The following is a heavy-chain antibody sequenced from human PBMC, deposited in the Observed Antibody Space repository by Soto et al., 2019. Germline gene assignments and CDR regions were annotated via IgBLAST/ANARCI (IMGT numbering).Heavy chain of an antibody. CDR1: GYTFTGYY. CDR3: AGQLRPVEGGYYYGMDV. D-gene: IGHD3-16*01. Sequence: QVQLVQSGAEVKKPGASVKVSYKASGYTFTGYYMHWVRQAPGQGLEWMGWINPNSGGTNYAQKFQGRVTMTRDTSISTAYMELSRLRSDDTAVYYCAGQLRPVEGGYYYGMDVWGQGTTVTVSS. CDR2: INPNSGGT. J-gene: IGHJ6*02. V-gene: IGHV1-2*02.